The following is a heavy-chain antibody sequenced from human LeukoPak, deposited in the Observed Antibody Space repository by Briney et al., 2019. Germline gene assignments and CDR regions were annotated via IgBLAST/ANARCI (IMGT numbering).Heavy chain of an antibody. CDR1: GYIFTSYY. CDR3: ARDSSTLYYDFWSGSPWFDP. CDR2: SNPSGGST. V-gene: IGHV1-46*01. J-gene: IGHJ5*02. D-gene: IGHD3-3*01. Sequence: GASVQVSCKATGYIFTSYYMHWVRQAPGQGLEWMGISNPSGGSTSYAQKFQGRVTMTRDTSTSTVYMELSSPRSEDTAVYYCARDSSTLYYDFWSGSPWFDPWGQGTLVTVSS.